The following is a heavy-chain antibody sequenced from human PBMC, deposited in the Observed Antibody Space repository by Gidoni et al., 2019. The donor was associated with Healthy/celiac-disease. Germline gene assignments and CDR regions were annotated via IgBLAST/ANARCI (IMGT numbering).Heavy chain of an antibody. D-gene: IGHD3-3*01. CDR1: GYTFTSYG. CDR2: ISAYNGNT. J-gene: IGHJ4*02. Sequence: QVQLVQSGAEVKKPGASVKVSCKASGYTFTSYGISWVRQAPGQGLEWMGWISAYNGNTNYAQKLQGRVTMTTDTSTSTAYMELRSLRSDDTAVYYCARSPFGHGLEWLQDYFDYWGQGTLVTVSS. CDR3: ARSPFGHGLEWLQDYFDY. V-gene: IGHV1-18*01.